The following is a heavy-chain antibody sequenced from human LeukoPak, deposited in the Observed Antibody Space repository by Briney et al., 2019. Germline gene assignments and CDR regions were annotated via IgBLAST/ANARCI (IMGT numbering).Heavy chain of an antibody. CDR2: IGNTET. CDR3: AKDWIQFNRVFDCFDS. J-gene: IGHJ4*02. V-gene: IGHV3-33*03. D-gene: IGHD5-18*01. CDR1: GFTFSSYG. Sequence: QPGRSLRLSCAASGFTFSSYGMHWVRQAPGKGLEWVATIGNTETFYADSVTGRFTISRDNSKNTVNLQMNRLGVEDTAIYYCAKDWIQFNRVFDCFDSWGQGTLVTVSS.